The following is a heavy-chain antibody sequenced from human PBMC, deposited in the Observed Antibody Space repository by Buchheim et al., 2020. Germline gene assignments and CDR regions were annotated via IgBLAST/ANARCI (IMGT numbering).Heavy chain of an antibody. V-gene: IGHV4-34*01. CDR2: INHSGST. Sequence: QVQLQQWGAGLLKPSETLSLTCAVYGGSFSGYYWSWIRQPPGKGLEWIGEINHSGSTNYNPSLKSRVTISVDTSKNQFSLKLSSVTDADTAVYYCARGFSDFWSGYTIPFDYWGQGTL. D-gene: IGHD3-3*01. CDR3: ARGFSDFWSGYTIPFDY. CDR1: GGSFSGYY. J-gene: IGHJ4*02.